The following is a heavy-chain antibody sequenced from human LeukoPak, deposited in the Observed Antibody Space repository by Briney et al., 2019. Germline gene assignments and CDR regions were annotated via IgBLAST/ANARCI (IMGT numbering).Heavy chain of an antibody. CDR3: VAYSSTWYSIDY. V-gene: IGHV3-30*02. CDR2: IGYDGSNE. Sequence: GGSLRLSCAASVFIFSSYAVSWVRQAPGKGLEWVAFIGYDGSNEYYAYSVKGRFTISRDNSRNTLYLQMNSLRAEDTAVYYCVAYSSTWYSIDYWGQGTLVTVPS. D-gene: IGHD6-13*01. J-gene: IGHJ4*02. CDR1: VFIFSSYA.